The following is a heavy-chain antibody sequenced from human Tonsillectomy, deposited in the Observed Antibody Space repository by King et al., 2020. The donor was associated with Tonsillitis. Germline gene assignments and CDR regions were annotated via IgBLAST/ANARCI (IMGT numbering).Heavy chain of an antibody. CDR2: IYHSGNT. D-gene: IGHD6-13*01. J-gene: IGHJ6*03. Sequence: VQLQESGPGLVKPSGTLSLTCAVSGVSIGSSNWWSWVRQPPGKGLEGIGEIYHSGNTNYNPSLKSRVTISVDKSKNQFSLNLSSATAADTALYFCARCIAAAGRYYYYMDVWGKGTTVTVSS. V-gene: IGHV4-4*02. CDR1: GVSIGSSNW. CDR3: ARCIAAAGRYYYYMDV.